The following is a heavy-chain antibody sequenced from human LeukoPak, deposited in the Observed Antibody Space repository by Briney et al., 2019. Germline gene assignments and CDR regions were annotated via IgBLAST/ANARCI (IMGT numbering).Heavy chain of an antibody. CDR2: INPNSGGT. CDR3: ARSGRGSGWYNWFDP. D-gene: IGHD6-19*01. V-gene: IGHV1-2*02. J-gene: IGHJ5*02. CDR1: GYTFTSYY. Sequence: ASVKVSCKASGYTFTSYYMHWVRQAPGQGLEWMGWINPNSGGTNYAQKFQGRVTMTRDMSISTAYMELSRLRSDDTAVYYCARSGRGSGWYNWFDPWGQGTLVTVSS.